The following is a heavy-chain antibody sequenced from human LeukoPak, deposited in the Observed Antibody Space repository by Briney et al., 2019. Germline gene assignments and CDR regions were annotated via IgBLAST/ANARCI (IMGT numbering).Heavy chain of an antibody. CDR1: GFTFSSYS. V-gene: IGHV4-59*01. Sequence: PGGSLRLFCAASGFTFSSYSMNWVRQAPGKGLEWIGYIYYSGSTNYNPSLKSRVTISVDTSKNQFSLKLSSVTAADTAVYYCARGRSAYYYEYWGQGTLVTVSS. CDR3: ARGRSAYYYEY. CDR2: IYYSGST. J-gene: IGHJ4*02.